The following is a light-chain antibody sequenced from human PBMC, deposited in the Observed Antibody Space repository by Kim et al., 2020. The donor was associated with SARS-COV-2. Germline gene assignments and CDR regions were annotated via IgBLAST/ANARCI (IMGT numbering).Light chain of an antibody. CDR1: QSISSW. J-gene: IGKJ4*01. CDR2: KAS. CDR3: QQYQSYAVT. Sequence: ASGGDRVTITCRASQSISSWLAWYQQKPGKAPNLLIYKASTLESGVPSRFSGSGSGTEFTLTISSLQPDDFATYYCQQYQSYAVTFGGGTKVDIK. V-gene: IGKV1-5*03.